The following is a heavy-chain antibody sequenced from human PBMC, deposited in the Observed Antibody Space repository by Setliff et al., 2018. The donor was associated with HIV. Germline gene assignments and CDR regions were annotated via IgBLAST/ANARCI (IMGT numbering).Heavy chain of an antibody. CDR1: GYTFTGYY. J-gene: IGHJ6*03. CDR3: ARDKNFIDSYYYMDV. CDR2: INPNSGGT. Sequence: ASVKVSCKASGYTFTGYYMHWVRQAPGQGLEWMGWINPNSGGTNYAQKFQGRVTMTSDTSISTAYTELSRLRSDDTAVYYCARDKNFIDSYYYMDVWGKGTTVTVSS. V-gene: IGHV1-2*02.